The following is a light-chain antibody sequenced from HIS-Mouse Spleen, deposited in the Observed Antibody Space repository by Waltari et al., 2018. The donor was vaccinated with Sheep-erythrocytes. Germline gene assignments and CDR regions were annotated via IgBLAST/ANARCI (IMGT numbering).Light chain of an antibody. CDR1: SSDVGGYNY. Sequence: QSALTQPRSVSGSPGQSVTISCTGTSSDVGGYNYFSWYQQHPGKAPKLMIYDVSKRPSGVPDRFSGSKSGNTASLTISGLQAEDEADYYCQSYDSSLSGSVFGGGTKLTVL. V-gene: IGLV2-11*01. CDR2: DVS. J-gene: IGLJ2*01. CDR3: QSYDSSLSGSV.